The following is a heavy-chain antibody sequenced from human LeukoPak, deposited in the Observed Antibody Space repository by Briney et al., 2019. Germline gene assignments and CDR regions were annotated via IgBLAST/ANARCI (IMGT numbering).Heavy chain of an antibody. Sequence: PSETLSLTCAVYGGSFSGYYWSWIRQPPGKGLEWIGYIYYSGSTNYNPSLKSRVTISVDTSKNQFSLKLSSVTAADTAVYYCARNGYSSGWYPPNFDYWGQGTLVTVSS. J-gene: IGHJ4*02. D-gene: IGHD6-19*01. CDR3: ARNGYSSGWYPPNFDY. V-gene: IGHV4-59*08. CDR2: IYYSGST. CDR1: GGSFSGYY.